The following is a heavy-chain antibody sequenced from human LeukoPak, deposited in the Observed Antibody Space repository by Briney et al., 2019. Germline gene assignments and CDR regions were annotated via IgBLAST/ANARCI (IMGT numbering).Heavy chain of an antibody. J-gene: IGHJ4*02. CDR1: GFTFSVFW. Sequence: GGSLRLSCAASGFTFSVFWMHWARQAPGTGPVWVSRISPDGSTTSYADSVKGRFTISRDNAKNTLYLQISSLRAEDTAVYYCARDMWGTFDYWGQGTLVTVS. CDR2: ISPDGSTT. V-gene: IGHV3-74*01. D-gene: IGHD7-27*01. CDR3: ARDMWGTFDY.